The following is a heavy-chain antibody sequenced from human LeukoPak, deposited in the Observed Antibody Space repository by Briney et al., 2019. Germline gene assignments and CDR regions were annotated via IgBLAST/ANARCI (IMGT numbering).Heavy chain of an antibody. Sequence: SETLSLTCTVSGGSISSSSYYWGWIRQPPGKGLEWIGEINHSGSTNYNPSLKSRVTISVDTSKNQFSLKLSSVTAADTAVYYCARRQSVTGYWLWASWFDPWGQGTLVTVSS. D-gene: IGHD3-9*01. CDR2: INHSGST. CDR3: ARRQSVTGYWLWASWFDP. V-gene: IGHV4-39*07. CDR1: GGSISSSSYY. J-gene: IGHJ5*02.